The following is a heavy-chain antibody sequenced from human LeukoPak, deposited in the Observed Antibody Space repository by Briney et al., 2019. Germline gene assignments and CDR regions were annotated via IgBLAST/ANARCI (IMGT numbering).Heavy chain of an antibody. CDR2: MYTDGST. Sequence: SETLSLTCTVSGGSMSSYYWSWIRQPAGQGLEWIWRMYTDGSTNYNPFLSSQVTMSVDTSKKHFSLRLNSVTAADTAVYYCATYDQKLAFDNWGQGTLVTVSS. V-gene: IGHV4-4*07. CDR1: GGSMSSYY. CDR3: ATYDQKLAFDN. J-gene: IGHJ4*02. D-gene: IGHD6-13*01.